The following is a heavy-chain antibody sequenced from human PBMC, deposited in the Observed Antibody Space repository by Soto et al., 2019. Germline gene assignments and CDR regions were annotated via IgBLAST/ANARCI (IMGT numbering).Heavy chain of an antibody. CDR3: AKDSNLWWLVTDYYMDV. CDR1: GFTFDDHA. J-gene: IGHJ6*03. V-gene: IGHV3-9*01. CDR2: ISWNSGSI. Sequence: GGSLRLSCAASGFTFDDHAMHWVRQAPGKGLEWVSGISWNSGSIGYADSVKGRFTISRDNAENSLYLQMNSLRAEDTALYYCAKDSNLWWLVTDYYMDVWGKGNKVTVAS. D-gene: IGHD6-19*01.